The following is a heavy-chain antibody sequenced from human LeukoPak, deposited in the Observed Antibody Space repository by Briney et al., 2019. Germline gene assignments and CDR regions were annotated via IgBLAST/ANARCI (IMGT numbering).Heavy chain of an antibody. V-gene: IGHV4-59*12. CDR2: IYYSGST. CDR1: GGSISSYY. J-gene: IGHJ6*03. Sequence: PSETLSLTCTVSGGSISSYYWSWIRQPPGKGLEWIGYIYYSGSTNYNPSLKSRVTISVDTSKNQFSLKLSSVTAADTAVYYCARVFGIAGAAVYYYYYYMDVWGKGTTVTVSS. CDR3: ARVFGIAGAAVYYYYYYMDV. D-gene: IGHD6-19*01.